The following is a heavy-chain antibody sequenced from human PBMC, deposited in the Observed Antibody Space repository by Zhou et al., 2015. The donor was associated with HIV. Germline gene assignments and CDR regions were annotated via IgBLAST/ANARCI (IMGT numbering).Heavy chain of an antibody. CDR2: IIPIFGTP. D-gene: IGHD7-27*01. CDR3: AREGWGSWYFDL. J-gene: IGHJ2*01. CDR1: GGTFSSYA. Sequence: QVQLVQSGAEVKKPGSSVKVSCKASGGTFSSYAISWVRQAPGQGLEWMGGIIPIFGTPNYAQKFQGRVTITADRSTNTAYMELRSLTFEDTALYYCAREGWGSWYFDLWGRGTLVSVSS. V-gene: IGHV1-69*06.